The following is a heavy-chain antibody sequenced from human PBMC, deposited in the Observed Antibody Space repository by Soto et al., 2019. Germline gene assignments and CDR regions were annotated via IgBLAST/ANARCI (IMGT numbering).Heavy chain of an antibody. D-gene: IGHD3-22*01. CDR2: ISSSSTTI. CDR1: GFTFNTYN. V-gene: IGHV3-48*02. Sequence: EVQLVESGGGLVQPGGSLRLSCAASGFTFNTYNMNWVRQAPGKGLEWVSYISSSSTTIYYADSVKGRLTISRDNAKNSLYLQMNSLRDEDTAAYYCARDDSSGYYFDYWGQGTLVTVSS. CDR3: ARDDSSGYYFDY. J-gene: IGHJ4*02.